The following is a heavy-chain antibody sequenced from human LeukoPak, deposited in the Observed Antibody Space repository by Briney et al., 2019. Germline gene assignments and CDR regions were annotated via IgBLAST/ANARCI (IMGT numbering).Heavy chain of an antibody. V-gene: IGHV3-30*02. Sequence: PGGSLRLSCAASGFTFSSYGMHWVRQAPGKGLEWVAFIRYDGSNKYYADSVKGRFTISRDNSKNTLYLQMNSLRAEDTAVYYCARRGTAPYYYMDVWSKGTAVTVSS. CDR3: ARRGTAPYYYMDV. CDR1: GFTFSSYG. CDR2: IRYDGSNK. J-gene: IGHJ6*03.